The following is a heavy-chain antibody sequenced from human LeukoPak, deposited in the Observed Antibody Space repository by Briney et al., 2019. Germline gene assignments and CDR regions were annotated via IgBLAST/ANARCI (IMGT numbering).Heavy chain of an antibody. Sequence: PSETLSLTCTVSGDSINDHYWSWIRQPPGEGLEWIAYIYSSVSTNYNPSLRSRVTISIDTSRSQFSLQLTSVTAADAGVYYCARVGTVTPASRYWYFGLWGRGTRVTVSS. CDR3: ARVGTVTPASRYWYFGL. D-gene: IGHD4-17*01. J-gene: IGHJ2*01. CDR1: GDSINDHY. CDR2: IYSSVST. V-gene: IGHV4-4*09.